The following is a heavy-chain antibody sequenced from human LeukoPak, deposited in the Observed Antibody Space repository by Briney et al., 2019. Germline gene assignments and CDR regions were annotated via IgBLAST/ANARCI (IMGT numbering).Heavy chain of an antibody. CDR1: GFTFSNHW. Sequence: GGSLRLSCAASGFTFSNHWMHWVRQAPGKGLVWVSRISSDGSSTTYADSVKGRFTISRDNAKNTLYLQMNSLRAEDTAVYFCVRLVYCSGGSCRDYWGQGTLVTVSS. V-gene: IGHV3-74*01. D-gene: IGHD2-15*01. J-gene: IGHJ4*02. CDR2: ISSDGSST. CDR3: VRLVYCSGGSCRDY.